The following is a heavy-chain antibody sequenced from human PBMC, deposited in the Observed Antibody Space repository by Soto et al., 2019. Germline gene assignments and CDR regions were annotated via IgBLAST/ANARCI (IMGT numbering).Heavy chain of an antibody. CDR2: INPNSGGT. CDR3: AKDFKVSGSHYGTLNYYYGMDV. D-gene: IGHD3-10*01. CDR1: GYTITGRN. J-gene: IGHJ6*02. V-gene: IGHV1-2*04. Sequence: GASAEVSWEACGYTITGRNRHWVRQDNGQGLEWMGWINPNSGGTNYAQKFQGWVTMTRDTSISTAYMEMNSLRVEDTAVYFCAKDFKVSGSHYGTLNYYYGMDVWGQGTTVTGSS.